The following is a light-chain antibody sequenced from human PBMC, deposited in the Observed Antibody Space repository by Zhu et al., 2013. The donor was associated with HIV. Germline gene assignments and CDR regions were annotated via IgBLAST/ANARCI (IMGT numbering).Light chain of an antibody. CDR3: QQYGSSPLT. Sequence: ELVLTQSPATLSLSPGERATLSCRASQSVNRNLAWYQQKPGQAPRLLIYGASTRATGIPARFSGSGSGTDFTLSITRLEPEDLAVYYCQQYGSSPLTFGGGTTLELK. CDR1: QSVNRN. V-gene: IGKV3-20*01. CDR2: GAS. J-gene: IGKJ4*01.